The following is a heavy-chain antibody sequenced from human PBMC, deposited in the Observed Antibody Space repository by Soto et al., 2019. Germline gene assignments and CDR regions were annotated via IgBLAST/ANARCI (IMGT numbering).Heavy chain of an antibody. V-gene: IGHV3-15*01. CDR1: GFTFSNAW. D-gene: IGHD6-13*01. Sequence: EVQLVESGGGLVKPGGSLRLSCAASGFTFSNAWMSWVRQAPGKGLEWVGRIKSKTDGGTTDYAAPVKGRFTISRDDSKNTLYLQMNSLKTEDTAVYYCTTGGSSLWGKNAFDIWGQGTMVTVSS. CDR3: TTGGSSLWGKNAFDI. J-gene: IGHJ3*02. CDR2: IKSKTDGGTT.